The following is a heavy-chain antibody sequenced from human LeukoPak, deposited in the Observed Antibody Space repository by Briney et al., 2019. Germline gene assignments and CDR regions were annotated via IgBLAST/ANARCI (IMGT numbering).Heavy chain of an antibody. V-gene: IGHV4-34*01. Sequence: ETPCLTCAVYGGSFSGYYWSWICQPPGKGLEWIGEINHSGSTNYNPSLKSRVTISVDTSKNQFSLKLSSVTAADTAVYYCARGESSYDSSGYYFDYWGKRALVSVSS. CDR3: ARGESSYDSSGYYFDY. CDR2: INHSGST. D-gene: IGHD3-22*01. J-gene: IGHJ4*02. CDR1: GGSFSGYY.